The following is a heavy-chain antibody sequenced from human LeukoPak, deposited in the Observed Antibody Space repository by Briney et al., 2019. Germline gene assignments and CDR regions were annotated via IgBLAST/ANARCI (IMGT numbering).Heavy chain of an antibody. V-gene: IGHV6-1*01. J-gene: IGHJ4*02. CDR3: ARDHGIAVAALDY. CDR2: TYYRSKWYN. D-gene: IGHD6-19*01. Sequence: SQALSLTCAISGDSVSINSAGWSWIRQSPSRGLEWLGRTYYRSKWYNDYAVSVKSRITINPDTSKNLFSLQLNSVTPEETAVYYCARDHGIAVAALDYWGQGTLVTVSS. CDR1: GDSVSINSAG.